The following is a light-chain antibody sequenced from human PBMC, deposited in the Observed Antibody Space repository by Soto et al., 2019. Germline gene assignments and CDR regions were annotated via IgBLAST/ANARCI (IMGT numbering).Light chain of an antibody. V-gene: IGLV2-14*01. Sequence: QSVLTQPASVSGSPGQSITISCTGTSSDVGGYNYVSWYQQHPGKAPKLMIYDVSNRPSGVSNRFSGSKSGNTASLTFFGLQAGDEADYYCSSYTSSSTYVFGTGTKVTVL. CDR2: DVS. CDR1: SSDVGGYNY. CDR3: SSYTSSSTYV. J-gene: IGLJ1*01.